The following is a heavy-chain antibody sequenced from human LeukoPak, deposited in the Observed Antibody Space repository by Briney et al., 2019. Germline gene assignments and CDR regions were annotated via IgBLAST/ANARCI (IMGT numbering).Heavy chain of an antibody. J-gene: IGHJ4*02. CDR2: ISSSGSTI. Sequence: GGSLRLSCAASGFTFSDYYMSWIRQAPGKGLEWVSYISSSGSTIYYADSVRGRFTISRDNAKNSLYLQMNSLRAEDTAVYYCARDSSSWSYFDYWGQGTLVTVSS. V-gene: IGHV3-11*01. CDR3: ARDSSSWSYFDY. CDR1: GFTFSDYY. D-gene: IGHD6-13*01.